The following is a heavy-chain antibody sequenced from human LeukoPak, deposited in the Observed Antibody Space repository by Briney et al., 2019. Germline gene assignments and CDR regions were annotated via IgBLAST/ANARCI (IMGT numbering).Heavy chain of an antibody. CDR2: ISSSSSYI. D-gene: IGHD3-9*01. CDR1: GFTFSSNW. CDR3: ARDHAGRYFDWLPQDYFDY. Sequence: GGSLRLSCAASGFTFSSNWMHWVRQAPGKGLEWVSSISSSSSYIYYADSVKGRFTISRDNAKNSLYLQMNRLRAEDTAVYYCARDHAGRYFDWLPQDYFDYWGQGTLVTVSS. J-gene: IGHJ4*02. V-gene: IGHV3-21*01.